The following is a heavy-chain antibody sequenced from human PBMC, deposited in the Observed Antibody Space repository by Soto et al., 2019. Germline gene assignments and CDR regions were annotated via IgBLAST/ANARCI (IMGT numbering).Heavy chain of an antibody. Sequence: QVPLVQSGGGVVQTGRSLRLSCAASGFTLSDFAMHWVRQAPGKGLEWVALISNDGGIEHYGDSVRGLFTISRDKSKHMLHLQMTSRTVQDTAVYYCARAVPVMEVWGRGTTVTVSS. V-gene: IGHV3-30-3*01. J-gene: IGHJ6*02. CDR2: ISNDGGIE. CDR1: GFTLSDFA. CDR3: ARAVPVMEV.